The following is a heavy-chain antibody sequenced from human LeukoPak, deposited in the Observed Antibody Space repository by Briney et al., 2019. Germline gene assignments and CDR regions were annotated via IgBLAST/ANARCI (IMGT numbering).Heavy chain of an antibody. CDR2: IISKSDGGTT. Sequence: GGSLRLSCAAFGFSLSDAYMSWVRQTPGKRLEWIGRIISKSDGGTTDYAAPVQGRFIISRDDSKGTLYLQLSSLRTDDTAVYYCLAQYYFDYWGRGTLVTVSS. CDR1: GFSLSDAY. V-gene: IGHV3-15*01. J-gene: IGHJ4*02. CDR3: LAQYYFDY. D-gene: IGHD4-11*01.